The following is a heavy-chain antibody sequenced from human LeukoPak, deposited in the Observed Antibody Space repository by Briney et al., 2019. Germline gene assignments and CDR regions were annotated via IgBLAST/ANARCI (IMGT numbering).Heavy chain of an antibody. D-gene: IGHD3-22*01. J-gene: IGHJ4*02. Sequence: GGSLRLSCAASGFTFSSYGMHWVRQAPGKGLEWVSAISGSGGSTYYADSVKGRFTISRDNAKNSLYLQMNSLRAEDTAVYYCVREKRYYYDSSGYYYGSPFDYWGQGTLVTVSS. V-gene: IGHV3-21*01. CDR1: GFTFSSYG. CDR3: VREKRYYYDSSGYYYGSPFDY. CDR2: ISGSGGST.